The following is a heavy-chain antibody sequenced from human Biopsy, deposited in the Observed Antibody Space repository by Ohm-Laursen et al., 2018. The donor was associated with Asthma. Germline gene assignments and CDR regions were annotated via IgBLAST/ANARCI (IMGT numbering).Heavy chain of an antibody. V-gene: IGHV3-7*01. CDR2: IKHDGSEK. CDR3: ARTFGFWSRYNAEPFQF. Sequence: SLRLSCAAAGFTFGEYCMNWVRQAPGQGLEWVADIKHDGSEKNYVDSLKGRFTISRDNAKNLLFLQMNSLRAEDTAVYYCARTFGFWSRYNAEPFQFWGQGTLVTVSS. D-gene: IGHD3-3*01. J-gene: IGHJ4*02. CDR1: GFTFGEYC.